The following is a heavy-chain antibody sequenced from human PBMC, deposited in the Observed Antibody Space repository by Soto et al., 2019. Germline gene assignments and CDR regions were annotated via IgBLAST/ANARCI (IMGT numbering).Heavy chain of an antibody. CDR2: VHHSGTP. CDR3: ARIYHGDYGEFLGDN. D-gene: IGHD4-17*01. J-gene: IGHJ1*01. V-gene: IGHV4-4*02. Sequence: QVQLQESGPGLVVPSGTLSLNCAVFGGYITSRDWGSWVRQPPGGVLEWIGEVHHSGTPNYNPSIKSRLTMSIDASNNQFSLKLTSVPAAETAVYYCARIYHGDYGEFLGDNWGQGNLVTVSS. CDR1: GGYITSRDW.